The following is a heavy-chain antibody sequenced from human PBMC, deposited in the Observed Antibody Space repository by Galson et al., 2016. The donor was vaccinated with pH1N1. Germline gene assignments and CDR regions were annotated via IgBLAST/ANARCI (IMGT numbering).Heavy chain of an antibody. CDR2: IGKNGGT. D-gene: IGHD5-18*01. Sequence: SLRLSCAASGFTFSSHAMSWVRQAPGKGLQWVSGIGKNGGTYYIDTVRGRFTISRDNSRNTLYLQMNYLTDVDTAIYYCAKGGAIGPNYNDGEVSSWGQGVLVTVAS. J-gene: IGHJ5*02. CDR3: AKGGAIGPNYNDGEVSS. V-gene: IGHV3-23*01. CDR1: GFTFSSHA.